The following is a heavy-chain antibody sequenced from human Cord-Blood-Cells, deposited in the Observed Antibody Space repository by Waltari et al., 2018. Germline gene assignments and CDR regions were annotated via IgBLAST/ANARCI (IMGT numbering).Heavy chain of an antibody. D-gene: IGHD3-16*01. V-gene: IGHV3-30-3*01. CDR3: AREMIFLGGPDY. J-gene: IGHJ4*02. CDR1: GFTSSSYA. CDR2: ISYDGSNK. Sequence: QVQLVESGGGVVQPGRSLRLACAASGFTSSSYAMHWVRQAPGKGLEWVAVISYDGSNKYYADSVKGRFTISRDNSKTTLYLQMNSLRAEDTAVYYCAREMIFLGGPDYWGQGTLVTVSS.